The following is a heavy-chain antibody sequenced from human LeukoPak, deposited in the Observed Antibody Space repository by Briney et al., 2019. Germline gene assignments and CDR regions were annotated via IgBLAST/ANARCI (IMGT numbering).Heavy chain of an antibody. Sequence: SETLSPTCAVSGGSVSSGSYYWSWIRQPPGKGLEWIGYIYYSGSTNYNPSLKSRVTISVDTSKNQFSLKLSSVTAADTAVYYCARRYCSGGSCYSGGRYFDYWGQGTLVTVSS. D-gene: IGHD2-15*01. J-gene: IGHJ4*02. CDR1: GGSVSSGSYY. V-gene: IGHV4-61*01. CDR3: ARRYCSGGSCYSGGRYFDY. CDR2: IYYSGST.